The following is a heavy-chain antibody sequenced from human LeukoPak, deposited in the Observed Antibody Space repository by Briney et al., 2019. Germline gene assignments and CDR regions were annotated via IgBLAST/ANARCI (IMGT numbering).Heavy chain of an antibody. CDR1: GGSISSHY. D-gene: IGHD3-10*01. CDR2: IYTSGST. V-gene: IGHV4-4*07. J-gene: IGHJ4*02. CDR3: AREDVVRGAFDY. Sequence: PSETLSLTCTVSGGSISSHYWSWIRQPAGKGLEWIGRIYTSGSTNYNPSLKSRVTMSVDKTKNQFSLKLNSVTAADTAVYYCAREDVVRGAFDYWGQGTLVTVSS.